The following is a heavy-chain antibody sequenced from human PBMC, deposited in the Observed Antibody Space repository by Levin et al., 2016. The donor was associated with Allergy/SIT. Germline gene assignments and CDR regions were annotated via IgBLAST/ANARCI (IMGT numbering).Heavy chain of an antibody. D-gene: IGHD6-19*01. Sequence: SETLSLTCTVSGASISHYYWNWVRQAPGKGLEWMGYISDTGTTKYNPSLKSRFTMSLDTSKSQFFLRLTSVTAADTAFYFCASSVSAWSFYFDHWSQGSLVTVS. J-gene: IGHJ4*02. V-gene: IGHV4-59*01. CDR3: ASSVSAWSFYFDH. CDR2: ISDTGTT. CDR1: GASISHYY.